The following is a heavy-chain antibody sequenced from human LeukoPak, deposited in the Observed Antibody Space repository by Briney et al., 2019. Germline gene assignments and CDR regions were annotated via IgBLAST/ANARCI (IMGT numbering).Heavy chain of an antibody. CDR3: ARASSGYYEGMYWYFDL. D-gene: IGHD3-22*01. V-gene: IGHV1-18*01. CDR2: ISTYNGNT. CDR1: GYTFTSYG. J-gene: IGHJ2*01. Sequence: ASVKVSCKASGYTFTSYGISWVRQAPGQGLEWMGWISTYNGNTNYAQKLQGRVTMTTDTSTSTAYMELRSMRSDDTAVYYCARASSGYYEGMYWYFDLWGRGTLVTVSS.